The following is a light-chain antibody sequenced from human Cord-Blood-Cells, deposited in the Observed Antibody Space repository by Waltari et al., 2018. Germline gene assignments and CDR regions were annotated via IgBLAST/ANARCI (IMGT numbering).Light chain of an antibody. J-gene: IGLJ2*01. CDR2: DVS. Sequence: QSALTQPASVSGSPGQSITISCPGTSSDVGGSHYVSWYQQHPGKAPKLMIYDVSNRPSGVSNRFSGSKSGNTASLTISGLQAEDEADYYCSSYTSSSTVVFGGGTKLTVL. CDR1: SSDVGGSHY. CDR3: SSYTSSSTVV. V-gene: IGLV2-14*01.